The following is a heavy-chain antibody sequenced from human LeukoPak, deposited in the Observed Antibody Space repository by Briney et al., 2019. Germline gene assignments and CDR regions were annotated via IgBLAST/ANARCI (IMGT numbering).Heavy chain of an antibody. J-gene: IGHJ4*02. V-gene: IGHV4-59*01. CDR2: IYYSGST. Sequence: SETLSLTCTVSDGSISSYSWSWIRQPPGKGLECIGYIYYSGSTNYNPSLKSRVTISVDTSKNPFSLKLSSATAADTAVYYCARRIAAAGLGYYFDYWGQRTLVTVSS. CDR1: DGSISSYS. D-gene: IGHD6-13*01. CDR3: ARRIAAAGLGYYFDY.